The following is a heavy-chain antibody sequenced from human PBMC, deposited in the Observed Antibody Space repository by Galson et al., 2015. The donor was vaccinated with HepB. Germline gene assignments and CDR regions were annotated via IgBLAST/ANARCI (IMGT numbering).Heavy chain of an antibody. V-gene: IGHV3-23*01. CDR1: GFTLSNFA. Sequence: SLRLSCAASGFTLSNFAMSWVRQAPGKGLEWVSSVDGSVGSTYYADSVKGRFTISRDDSKNTLYLQLNSLRAEDTAVYYCAKRSCTSGSCFFFYYWGQGTLVTVSS. CDR3: AKRSCTSGSCFFFYY. CDR2: VDGSVGST. J-gene: IGHJ4*02. D-gene: IGHD2-15*01.